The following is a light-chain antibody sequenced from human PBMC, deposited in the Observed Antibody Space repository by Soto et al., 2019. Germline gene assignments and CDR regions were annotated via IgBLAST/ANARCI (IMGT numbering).Light chain of an antibody. J-gene: IGLJ1*01. Sequence: QSVLTQPPSASGSPGQSVTISCTGTSSDVGGYNYVSWYQQQPGKAPKLMIYEVSKRPSGVPDRFSGSKSGNTASLTVSGLQAEDEADYYCSSYAGSIYVFGTGTKLTVL. CDR1: SSDVGGYNY. CDR2: EVS. CDR3: SSYAGSIYV. V-gene: IGLV2-8*01.